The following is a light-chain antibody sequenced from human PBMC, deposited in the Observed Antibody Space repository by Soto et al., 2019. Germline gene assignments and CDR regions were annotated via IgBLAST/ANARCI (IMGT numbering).Light chain of an antibody. J-gene: IGKJ2*01. CDR3: QKYGSSPYT. CDR1: QSVSSGNY. CDR2: GAS. Sequence: EIVLTQSPGTLSLSPGERATLSCRASQSVSSGNYLAWHQQKPGQAPRLLIYGASSRATGIPDRFSGSGSGTDFTLTISRLEPEDFAVYYCQKYGSSPYTFGQGTKLEIK. V-gene: IGKV3-20*01.